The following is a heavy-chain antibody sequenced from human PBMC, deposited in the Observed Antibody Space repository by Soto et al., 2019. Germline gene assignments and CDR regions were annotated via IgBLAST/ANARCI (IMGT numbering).Heavy chain of an antibody. CDR1: GCTLSSYA. CDR3: ARGTYNWNYVPPYYYGMDV. D-gene: IGHD1-7*01. CDR2: IIPIFGTA. V-gene: IGHV1-69*13. Sequence: SVQVSRMASGCTLSSYAIFRVRQDPGHGLEWLGGIIPIFGTANYAQKFQGRVTITADESTSTAYMELSSLRSEDRAVYYCARGTYNWNYVPPYYYGMDVWGQGTTVTVSS. J-gene: IGHJ6*02.